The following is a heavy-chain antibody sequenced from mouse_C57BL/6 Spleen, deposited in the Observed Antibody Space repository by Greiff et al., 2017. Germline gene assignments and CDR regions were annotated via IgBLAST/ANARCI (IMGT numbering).Heavy chain of an antibody. V-gene: IGHV5-9-1*02. CDR3: TREDGYGFDY. J-gene: IGHJ2*01. D-gene: IGHD2-2*01. CDR1: GFTFSSYA. Sequence: DVHLVESGEGLVKPGGSLKLSCAASGFTFSSYAMSWVRQTPEKRLEWVAYISSGGDYIYYADTVKGRFTISRDNARNTLYLQMSSLKSEDTAMYYCTREDGYGFDYWGQGTTLTVSS. CDR2: ISSGGDYI.